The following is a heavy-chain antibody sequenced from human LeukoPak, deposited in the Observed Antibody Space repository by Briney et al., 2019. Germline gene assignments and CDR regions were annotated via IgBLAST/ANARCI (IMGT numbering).Heavy chain of an antibody. CDR2: ISSSSSYI. V-gene: IGHV3-21*01. D-gene: IGHD3-10*01. J-gene: IGHJ4*02. CDR3: ARDHLLWFGESHDY. Sequence: GGSLRLSCAASGFTFSSYSMNWVRQAPGKGLEWVSSISSSSSYIYYADSVKGRFTISRDNAKNSLYLQMNSLRAEDTAVYYCARDHLLWFGESHDYWGQGTLVTASS. CDR1: GFTFSSYS.